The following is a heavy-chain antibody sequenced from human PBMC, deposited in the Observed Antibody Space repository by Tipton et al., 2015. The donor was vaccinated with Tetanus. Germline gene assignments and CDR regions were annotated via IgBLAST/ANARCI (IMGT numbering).Heavy chain of an antibody. V-gene: IGHV3-23*01. CDR1: GFTFSSYA. D-gene: IGHD6-13*01. Sequence: SLRLSCAASGFTFSSYAMTWVRQAPGKGLEWVSAISGSGDTTYYPDSVKGRFAISRDNSKNTLYLQMNSLRGEDAAVYYCAKEGRSSPTTPYIDYWGQGTLVTVSS. CDR3: AKEGRSSPTTPYIDY. J-gene: IGHJ4*02. CDR2: ISGSGDTT.